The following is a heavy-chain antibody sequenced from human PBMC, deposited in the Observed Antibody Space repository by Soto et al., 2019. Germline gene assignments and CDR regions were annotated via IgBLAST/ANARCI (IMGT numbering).Heavy chain of an antibody. CDR3: ATGLVVVIKGVTDY. J-gene: IGHJ4*02. CDR2: LDPEDGET. V-gene: IGHV1-24*01. D-gene: IGHD3-22*01. Sequence: AASVKVSCKVSGYTLTELSMHWVRQAPGKGLEWMGGLDPEDGETIYAQKFQGRVTMTEDTSTDTAYMELSSLRSEDTAVYYCATGLVVVIKGVTDYWGQGTLVTVSS. CDR1: GYTLTELS.